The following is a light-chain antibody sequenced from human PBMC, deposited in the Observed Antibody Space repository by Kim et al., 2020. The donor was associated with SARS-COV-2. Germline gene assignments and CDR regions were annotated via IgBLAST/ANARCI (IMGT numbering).Light chain of an antibody. V-gene: IGKV3-11*01. CDR1: QSVSSY. CDR3: QQRSRT. CDR2: DAS. Sequence: EIVLTQSPATLSLSPGERATLSCRASQSVSSYLAWYQQKPGQAPRLLIYDASNRATGIPARFSGSGSGTDFTLTISSLKPEDFAVYYCQQRSRTFGQGTKVDIK. J-gene: IGKJ1*01.